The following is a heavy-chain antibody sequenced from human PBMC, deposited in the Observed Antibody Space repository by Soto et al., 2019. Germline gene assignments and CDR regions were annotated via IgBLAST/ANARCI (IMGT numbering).Heavy chain of an antibody. CDR2: ISGSGRTK. Sequence: SVGSLRLSCAASGFSSSNYEMNWVRQAPGKGPEWIAYISGSGRTKYYAESVEGRFSISRDNAKDSLLLQMNNLTPDDTGVYYCARDRATVVSPFDHWGLGTLVTVSS. CDR1: GFSSSNYE. CDR3: ARDRATVVSPFDH. D-gene: IGHD4-4*01. V-gene: IGHV3-48*03. J-gene: IGHJ4*02.